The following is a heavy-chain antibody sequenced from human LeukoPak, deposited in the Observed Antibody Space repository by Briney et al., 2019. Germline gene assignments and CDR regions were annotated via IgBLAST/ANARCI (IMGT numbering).Heavy chain of an antibody. V-gene: IGHV3-7*01. J-gene: IGHJ4*02. CDR1: GFTFSSYV. D-gene: IGHD3-3*01. CDR3: ASGQYYDFWSGYYRYFDY. CDR2: IKQDGSEK. Sequence: GGSLRLSCAASGFTFSSYVMNWVRQAPGKGLEWVANIKQDGSEKYYVDSVKGRFTISRDNAKNSLYLQMNSLRAEDTAVYYCASGQYYDFWSGYYRYFDYRGQGTLVTVSS.